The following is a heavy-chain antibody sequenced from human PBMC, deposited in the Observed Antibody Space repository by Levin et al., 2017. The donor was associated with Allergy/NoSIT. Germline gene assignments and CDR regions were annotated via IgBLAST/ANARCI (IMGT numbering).Heavy chain of an antibody. V-gene: IGHV3-7*04. Sequence: GGSLRLSCAASGFTFSNSWMAWVRQAPGSGLEWVADINADGSHKYYVDSVKGRFTVSRDNAKNSLYLQMNSLRAEDTAVYYCARDVTYGRCDYWGRGALVTVSS. CDR3: ARDVTYGRCDY. J-gene: IGHJ4*02. CDR2: INADGSHK. D-gene: IGHD1-14*01. CDR1: GFTFSNSW.